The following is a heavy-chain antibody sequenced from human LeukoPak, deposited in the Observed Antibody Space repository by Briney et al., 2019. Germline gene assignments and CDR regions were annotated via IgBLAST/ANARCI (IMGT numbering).Heavy chain of an antibody. V-gene: IGHV3-7*01. D-gene: IGHD1-1*01. CDR2: IKQDGSEK. J-gene: IGHJ6*03. CDR1: GFTFSSYW. CDR3: AREKRSRYNWNAQSYYYYYMDV. Sequence: GGSLRLSCAASGFTFSSYWMSWVRQAPGKGLEWVANIKQDGSEKYYVDSVKGRFTISRDNAKNSLYLQMNSLRAEDTAVYYCAREKRSRYNWNAQSYYYYYMDVWGKGTTVTVSS.